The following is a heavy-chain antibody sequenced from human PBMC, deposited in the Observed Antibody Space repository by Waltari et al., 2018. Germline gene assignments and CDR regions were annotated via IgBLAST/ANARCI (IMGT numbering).Heavy chain of an antibody. Sequence: QVQLVQSGAEVKKPGASVKVSCKASGYTFTGYYMHWVRQAPGQGLEWMGRINPNSGGTNYAQKFQGRVTMTRDTSISTAYMELSRLRSDDTAVYYCARDGNRITGTRYWYFDLWGRGTLVTVSS. D-gene: IGHD1-20*01. V-gene: IGHV1-2*06. CDR3: ARDGNRITGTRYWYFDL. CDR1: GYTFTGYY. J-gene: IGHJ2*01. CDR2: INPNSGGT.